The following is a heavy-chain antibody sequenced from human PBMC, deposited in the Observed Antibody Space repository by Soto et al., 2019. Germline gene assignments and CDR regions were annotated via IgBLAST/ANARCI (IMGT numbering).Heavy chain of an antibody. CDR2: IWYDRSNK. CDR3: ATSSSSHYYYYMDV. D-gene: IGHD6-6*01. J-gene: IGHJ6*03. Sequence: GGSLRLSCAASEFTFSSYGMHWVRQAPGKGLEWVAVIWYDRSNKYYADTVKGRFTISRDNSKNTLYLQMNSLRAEDTAVYYCATSSSSHYYYYMDVWGKGTTVTVSS. CDR1: EFTFSSYG. V-gene: IGHV3-33*01.